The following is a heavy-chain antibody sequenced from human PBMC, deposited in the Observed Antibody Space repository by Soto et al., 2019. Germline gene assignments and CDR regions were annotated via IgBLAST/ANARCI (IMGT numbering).Heavy chain of an antibody. V-gene: IGHV4-39*01. CDR1: GGSISSSSYY. CDR3: VSKLRFLEWLYDY. CDR2: IYYSGST. Sequence: PSETLSLTCTVSGGSISSSSYYWGWIRQPPGKGLEWIGSIYYSGSTYYNPSLKSRVTISVDTSKNQFSLKLSSVTAADTAVYYCVSKLRFLEWLYDYWGQGTLVTVSS. J-gene: IGHJ4*02. D-gene: IGHD3-3*01.